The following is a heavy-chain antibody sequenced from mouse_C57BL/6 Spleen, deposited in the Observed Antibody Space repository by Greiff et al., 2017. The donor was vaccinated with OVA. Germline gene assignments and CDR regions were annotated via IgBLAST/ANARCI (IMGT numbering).Heavy chain of an antibody. CDR3: ARGSSYAWFAY. CDR2: IYPRDGST. Sequence: QVQLQQSGPELVKPGASVKLSCKASGYTFPSYDINWVKQRPGQGLEWIGWIYPRDGSTKYNEKFKGKATLTVDTSSSTAYMELHSLTSEDSAVYFCARGSSYAWFAYWGQGTLVTVSA. J-gene: IGHJ3*01. D-gene: IGHD1-1*01. V-gene: IGHV1-85*01. CDR1: GYTFPSYD.